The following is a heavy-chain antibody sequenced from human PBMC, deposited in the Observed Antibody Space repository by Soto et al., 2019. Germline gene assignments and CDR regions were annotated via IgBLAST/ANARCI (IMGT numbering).Heavy chain of an antibody. CDR1: GIPINSGSYH. V-gene: IGHV4-31*03. CDR2: IYCIGSS. J-gene: IGHJ5*02. D-gene: IGHD2-2*01. Sequence: QVQLQEAGPGLVKPSETLSLTCTVSGIPINSGSYHWTWIRQHPGKGLEWIGYIYCIGSSYCNTCPESRVTISVDTSKNQFSLRLTSVTAADTAVYYCAGGPRGVPNWFDPWGQGTLVTVSS. CDR3: AGGPRGVPNWFDP.